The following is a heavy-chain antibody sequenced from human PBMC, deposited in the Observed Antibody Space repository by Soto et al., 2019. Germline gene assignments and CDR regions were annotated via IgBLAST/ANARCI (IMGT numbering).Heavy chain of an antibody. CDR2: ISGSGGST. D-gene: IGHD1-7*01. CDR1: GFTFSSYA. Sequence: EVQLLESGGGLVQPGGSLRLSCAASGFTFSSYAMSWVRQAPGKGLEWVSAISGSGGSTYYADSVKGRFTISRDNSKNTLYLQMNSLRAEDTAVYYCATRITGTQSVSDPLYYYYYGMDVWGQGTTVTVSS. CDR3: ATRITGTQSVSDPLYYYYYGMDV. J-gene: IGHJ6*02. V-gene: IGHV3-23*01.